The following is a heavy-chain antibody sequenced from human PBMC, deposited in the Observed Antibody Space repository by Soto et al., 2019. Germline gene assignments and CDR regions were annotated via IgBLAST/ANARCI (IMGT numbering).Heavy chain of an antibody. V-gene: IGHV1-69*13. CDR3: ARDRYCSGGSCYGWFDP. Sequence: SVKVSCKASGGTFSSYAISWVRQAPGQGLEWMGGIIPIFGTANYAQKFQGRVTITADESTSTAYMELSSLRSEDTAVYYCARDRYCSGGSCYGWFDPWXQGTLVTVSS. D-gene: IGHD2-15*01. CDR1: GGTFSSYA. CDR2: IIPIFGTA. J-gene: IGHJ5*02.